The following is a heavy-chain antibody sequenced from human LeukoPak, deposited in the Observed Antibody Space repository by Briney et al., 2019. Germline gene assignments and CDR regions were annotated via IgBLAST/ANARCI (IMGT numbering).Heavy chain of an antibody. CDR1: GFTFSRYD. J-gene: IGHJ4*02. V-gene: IGHV3-13*01. CDR3: AGAGSETQWRAFDF. D-gene: IGHD6-19*01. CDR2: IGTAGDT. Sequence: GGSLRLSCAASGFTFSRYDMHRVRQSTGKGLEWVSGIGTAGDTYYAGSVKGRFTISRENAKNSLYLQMNSLTAGDTAVYYCAGAGSETQWRAFDFWGQGALVTVFS.